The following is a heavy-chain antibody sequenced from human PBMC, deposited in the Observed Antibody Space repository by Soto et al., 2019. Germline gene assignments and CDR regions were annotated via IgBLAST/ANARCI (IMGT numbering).Heavy chain of an antibody. J-gene: IGHJ3*02. Sequence: SVKVSCKASGGTFSSYAISWVRQAPGQGLEWMGGIIPIFGTANYAQKFQGRVTITADESTSTAYMELSSLRSEDTAVYYWARGGVVVAAPQINDAFDIWGQGTMVTVSS. V-gene: IGHV1-69*13. D-gene: IGHD2-15*01. CDR1: GGTFSSYA. CDR3: ARGGVVVAAPQINDAFDI. CDR2: IIPIFGTA.